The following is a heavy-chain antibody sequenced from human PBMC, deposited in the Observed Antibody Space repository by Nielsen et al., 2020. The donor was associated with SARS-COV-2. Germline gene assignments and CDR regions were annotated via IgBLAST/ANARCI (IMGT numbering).Heavy chain of an antibody. J-gene: IGHJ1*01. V-gene: IGHV3-23*01. D-gene: IGHD3-3*01. CDR2: LSSSGDSA. CDR1: GFTFAGYA. CDR3: AKGGLKTIFGVVLTQSFQN. Sequence: GGSLRLSCAASGFTFAGYAMDWVRQAPGKGLEWVSTLSSSGDSAYYADSVKGRFTISRDNSRNTLYLQMNSLRAEDTALYYCAKGGLKTIFGVVLTQSFQNWGQGTLVTVSS.